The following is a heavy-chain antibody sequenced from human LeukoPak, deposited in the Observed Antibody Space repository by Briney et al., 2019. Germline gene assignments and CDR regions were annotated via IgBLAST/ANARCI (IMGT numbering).Heavy chain of an antibody. V-gene: IGHV3-23*01. CDR3: ARLPTFYYDSSGYHYDY. D-gene: IGHD3-22*01. CDR2: TAGSGISK. Sequence: GGSLRLSCVASGFTFNNYAMSWVRQAPGRGLEWASSTAGSGISKDYADSVKGRFTISKDKSKNTLYLQMDNLRAEDTGVYFCARLPTFYYDSSGYHYDYWGQGTLVTVSS. J-gene: IGHJ4*02. CDR1: GFTFNNYA.